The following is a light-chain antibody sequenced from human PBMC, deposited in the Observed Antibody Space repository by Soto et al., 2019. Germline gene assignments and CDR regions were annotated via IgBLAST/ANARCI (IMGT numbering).Light chain of an antibody. J-gene: IGLJ3*02. CDR3: SSYTSRSTWV. CDR1: SRDVGGYKF. V-gene: IGLV2-14*01. Sequence: QSALTQPASVSGSPGQSITISCTGTSRDVGGYKFVSWYQQHPGKAPKLMIYEVINRPSGVSNRFSGSKSGNTASLTISGLQAEDEADYYCSSYTSRSTWVFGGGTKLTVL. CDR2: EVI.